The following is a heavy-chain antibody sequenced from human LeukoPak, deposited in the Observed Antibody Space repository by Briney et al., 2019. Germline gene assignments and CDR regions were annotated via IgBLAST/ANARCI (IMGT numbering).Heavy chain of an antibody. CDR1: GYTFTSYA. CDR2: INTNTGNP. Sequence: ASVKVSCTASGYTFTSYAMNWVRQAPGQGLEWMGWINTNTGNPTYAQGFTGRFVFSLDTSVSTAYLQISSLKAEDTAVYYCARDRELRFLEWLFSTDAFDIWGQGTMVTVSS. D-gene: IGHD3-3*01. CDR3: ARDRELRFLEWLFSTDAFDI. V-gene: IGHV7-4-1*02. J-gene: IGHJ3*02.